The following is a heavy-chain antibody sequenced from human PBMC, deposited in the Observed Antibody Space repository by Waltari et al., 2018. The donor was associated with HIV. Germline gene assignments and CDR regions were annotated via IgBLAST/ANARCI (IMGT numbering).Heavy chain of an antibody. Sequence: QLQLQESGPGLVKPAETLSLTCTVSGGSISSSSHNWGWIRQSPGKGLEWFGSIYYSGSTYYSPSLKSRVTISVDTSENQFSLKLSSVTAADTAVYYCARHDTAMIRGYWYFDLWGRGTLVTVSS. CDR2: IYYSGST. D-gene: IGHD5-18*01. CDR3: ARHDTAMIRGYWYFDL. V-gene: IGHV4-39*01. J-gene: IGHJ2*01. CDR1: GGSISSSSHN.